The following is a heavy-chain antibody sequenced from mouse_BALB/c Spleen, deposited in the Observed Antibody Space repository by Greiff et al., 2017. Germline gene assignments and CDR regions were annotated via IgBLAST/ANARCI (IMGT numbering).Heavy chain of an antibody. Sequence: EVKLLESGGGLVQPGGSLKLSCAASGFDFSRYWMSWVRQAPGKGLEWIGEINPDSSTINYTPSLKDKFIISRDNAKNTLYLQMSKVRSEDTALYYCARRANWDRAWFAYWGQGTLVTVSA. J-gene: IGHJ3*01. D-gene: IGHD4-1*01. V-gene: IGHV4-1*02. CDR3: ARRANWDRAWFAY. CDR1: GFDFSRYW. CDR2: INPDSSTI.